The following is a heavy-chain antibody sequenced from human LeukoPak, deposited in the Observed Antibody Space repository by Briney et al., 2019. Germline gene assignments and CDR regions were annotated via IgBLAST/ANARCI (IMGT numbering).Heavy chain of an antibody. V-gene: IGHV3-30*04. CDR2: ISYDGSNK. Sequence: GRSLRLSCAASGFTFSSYAMRWVRQAPGKGLEWVAVISYDGSNKYYADSVKGRFTISRDNSKNTLYLQMNSLRAEDTAVYYCARDRVVVVPAAMDYWGQGTLVTVSS. CDR1: GFTFSSYA. D-gene: IGHD2-2*01. CDR3: ARDRVVVVPAAMDY. J-gene: IGHJ4*02.